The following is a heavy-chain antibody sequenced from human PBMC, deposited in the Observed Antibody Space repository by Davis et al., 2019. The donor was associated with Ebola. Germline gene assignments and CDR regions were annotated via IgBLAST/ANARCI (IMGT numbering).Heavy chain of an antibody. CDR2: FDPEVGET. V-gene: IGHV1-24*01. CDR3: ATNRGY. J-gene: IGHJ4*02. CDR1: GYTLTELS. Sequence: ASVKVSCKVSGYTLTELSMHWVRQAPGKGLEWLGGFDPEVGETSYAQKFQGRVTMTEATSTDTAYMELSSLRSDDTAVYYCATNRGYWGQGTLVTVSS. D-gene: IGHD3-16*02.